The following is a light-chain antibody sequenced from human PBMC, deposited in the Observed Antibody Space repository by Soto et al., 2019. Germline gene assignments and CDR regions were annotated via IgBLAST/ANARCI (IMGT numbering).Light chain of an antibody. Sequence: QSVLTQPPSVSGAPGQRVTISCTGSSSNIGAGYDVHWYQQLPGTAPKLLIYGNSNRPSGVPDRFSGSKSGTSDSLAITGLQSEDQADYQCQSYDSSLSGWVFGGGTKLTVL. CDR2: GNS. J-gene: IGLJ3*02. CDR1: SSNIGAGYD. CDR3: QSYDSSLSGWV. V-gene: IGLV1-40*01.